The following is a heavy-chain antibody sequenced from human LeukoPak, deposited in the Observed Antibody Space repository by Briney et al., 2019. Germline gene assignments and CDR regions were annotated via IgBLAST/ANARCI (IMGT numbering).Heavy chain of an antibody. J-gene: IGHJ4*02. CDR1: GFTFSSYG. CDR3: ARDRCYYGSGSYSSDFDY. D-gene: IGHD3-10*01. CDR2: IRYDGSNK. V-gene: IGHV3-30*02. Sequence: GGSLRLSCAASGFTFSSYGMHWVRQAPAKGLEWVAFIRYDGSNKYYADSVKGRFTISRDNSKNTLFLQMNSLRAEDTAVYYCARDRCYYGSGSYSSDFDYWGQGTLVTVSS.